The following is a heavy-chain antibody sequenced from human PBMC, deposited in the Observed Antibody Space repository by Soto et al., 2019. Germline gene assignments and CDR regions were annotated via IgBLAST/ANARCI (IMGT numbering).Heavy chain of an antibody. V-gene: IGHV1-69*12. D-gene: IGHD5-18*01. CDR2: IIPIFGTA. Sequence: QVQLVQSGAEVKKPGSSVKVSCKASGGTFSSYAISWVRQAPGQGLEWMGGIIPIFGTANYAQKFQGRVTSTGDESTSPAYMELSSLRSEDTAVYYGARGRPYSYGRTNQIPGGENYYYYGMDVWGQGTTVTVSS. CDR3: ARGRPYSYGRTNQIPGGENYYYYGMDV. J-gene: IGHJ6*02. CDR1: GGTFSSYA.